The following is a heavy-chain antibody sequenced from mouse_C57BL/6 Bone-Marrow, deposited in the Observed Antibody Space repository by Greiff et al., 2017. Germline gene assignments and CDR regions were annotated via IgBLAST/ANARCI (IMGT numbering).Heavy chain of an antibody. D-gene: IGHD2-5*01. CDR3: ARPYYSNYWYFDV. V-gene: IGHV1-55*01. J-gene: IGHJ1*03. CDR1: GYTFTSYW. CDR2: IYPGSGST. Sequence: VQLQQPGAELVKPGASVKMSCKASGYTFTSYWITWVKQRPGQGLEWIGDIYPGSGSTNYNEKFKSKATLTVDTSSSTAYMQLSSLTSEDAAVYYGARPYYSNYWYFDVWGTGTTVTVSS.